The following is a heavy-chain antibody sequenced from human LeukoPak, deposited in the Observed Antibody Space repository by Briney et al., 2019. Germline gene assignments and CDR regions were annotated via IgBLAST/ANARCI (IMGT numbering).Heavy chain of an antibody. J-gene: IGHJ3*02. CDR3: AKGEYYYDPGDAFDI. D-gene: IGHD3-22*01. V-gene: IGHV3-30*18. Sequence: GGSLRLSCAASGFTFSSYGMHWVRQAPGKGLEWVAVISYDGSNKYYADSVKGRFTISRDNSKNTLYLQMNSLRAEDTAVYYCAKGEYYYDPGDAFDIWGQGTMVTVCS. CDR2: ISYDGSNK. CDR1: GFTFSSYG.